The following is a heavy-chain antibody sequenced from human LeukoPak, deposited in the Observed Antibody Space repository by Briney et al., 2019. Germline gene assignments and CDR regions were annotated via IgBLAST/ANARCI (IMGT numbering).Heavy chain of an antibody. J-gene: IGHJ5*02. CDR1: GGSISSYY. Sequence: SETLSLTCTVSGGSISSYYWSWIRQPPGKGLEYIGYVYYSGTTNYNPSLKSRVTISVDTSKNQFSLRLTSVTAADTAVYYCAEGGTMIVGSWFDPWGQGTLVTVSS. CDR2: VYYSGTT. CDR3: AEGGTMIVGSWFDP. V-gene: IGHV4-59*08. D-gene: IGHD3-22*01.